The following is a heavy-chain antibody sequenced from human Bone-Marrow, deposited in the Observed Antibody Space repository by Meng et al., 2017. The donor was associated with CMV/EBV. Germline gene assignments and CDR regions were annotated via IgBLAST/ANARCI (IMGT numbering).Heavy chain of an antibody. Sequence: GGSLRLSCAASGFTFSSYAMHWVRQAPGKGLEWVAFIRYDGSNKYYADSVKGRFTISRDNSKNTLYLQMNSLRAEDTAVYYCAKESRGYSYGGGGGMDVWGQGTTVTVSS. CDR3: AKESRGYSYGGGGGMDV. CDR1: GFTFSSYA. V-gene: IGHV3-30*02. CDR2: IRYDGSNK. D-gene: IGHD5-18*01. J-gene: IGHJ6*02.